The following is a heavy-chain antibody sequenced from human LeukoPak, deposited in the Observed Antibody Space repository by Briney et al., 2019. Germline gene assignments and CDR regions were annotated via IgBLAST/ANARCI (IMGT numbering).Heavy chain of an antibody. CDR3: ARETPDSSGWD. D-gene: IGHD6-19*01. CDR1: GLTFSKYW. J-gene: IGHJ4*02. Sequence: GGSLRLSCAASGLTFSKYWMSWVRQAPGKGLEWVACIRQDGSEKYYVDSVKGRFIISRDNAKNSLYLQMNSLRAEDTAVYYCARETPDSSGWDWGQGTLVTVSS. V-gene: IGHV3-7*01. CDR2: IRQDGSEK.